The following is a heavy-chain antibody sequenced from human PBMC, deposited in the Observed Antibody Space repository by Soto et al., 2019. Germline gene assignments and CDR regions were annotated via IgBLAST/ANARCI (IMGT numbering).Heavy chain of an antibody. Sequence: GGSLRLSCAASGFTFSNAWMSWVRQAPGKGLEWVGRIKSKTDGGTTDYAAPVKGRFTISRDDSKNTLYLQMNSLKTEDTAVYYCTGLNYDILTGYSGPQFDYWGQGTLVTVSS. CDR2: IKSKTDGGTT. V-gene: IGHV3-15*01. D-gene: IGHD3-9*01. J-gene: IGHJ4*02. CDR1: GFTFSNAW. CDR3: TGLNYDILTGYSGPQFDY.